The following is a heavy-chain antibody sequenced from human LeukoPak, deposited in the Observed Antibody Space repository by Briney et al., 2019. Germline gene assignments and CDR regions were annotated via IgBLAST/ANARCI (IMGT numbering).Heavy chain of an antibody. CDR2: IYYSEGT. D-gene: IGHD2-15*01. CDR3: ARDRYCSGRSCYGPPDY. V-gene: IGHV4-39*07. J-gene: IGHJ4*02. Sequence: SETLSLTCTVSGDSISSRSYYWGWIRQPPGKGLEWIGSIYYSEGTYYNPSLKSRVTISIDTSKNQFSLKLNSVTAADTAVYYCARDRYCSGRSCYGPPDYWGQGVLVTVSS. CDR1: GDSISSRSYY.